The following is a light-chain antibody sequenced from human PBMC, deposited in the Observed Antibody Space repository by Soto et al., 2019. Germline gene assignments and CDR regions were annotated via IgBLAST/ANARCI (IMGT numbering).Light chain of an antibody. J-gene: IGKJ3*01. CDR1: QGISNY. CDR2: AAS. V-gene: IGKV1-27*01. Sequence: DIQMTQSPSSLSASVGDRVTITCRASQGISNYLAWYQQKPGKVPKLLIYAASTLQSGVPSRFSGSGSGTDFTLTISSLQPEDVATYYCQEYNSAPPFTFGPGTKVDIK. CDR3: QEYNSAPPFT.